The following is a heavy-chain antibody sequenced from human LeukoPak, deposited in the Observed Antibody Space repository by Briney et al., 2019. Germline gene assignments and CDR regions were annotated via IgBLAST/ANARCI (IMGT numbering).Heavy chain of an antibody. Sequence: SETLSLTCTVSGGSISSYYWSWIRQPPGKGLEWIGYIYYSGSTNYNPSLKSRVTISVDTSKNQFSLKLSSVTAADTAVYYCAREPIFSCGGDCYLLDAFVIWGQGTMVTVSS. CDR2: IYYSGST. D-gene: IGHD2-21*01. J-gene: IGHJ3*02. V-gene: IGHV4-59*01. CDR3: AREPIFSCGGDCYLLDAFVI. CDR1: GGSISSYY.